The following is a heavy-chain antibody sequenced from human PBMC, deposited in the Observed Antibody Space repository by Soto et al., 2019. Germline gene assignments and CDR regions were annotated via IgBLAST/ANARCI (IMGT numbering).Heavy chain of an antibody. CDR2: ISYDGSNK. D-gene: IGHD2-2*01. Sequence: QVQLVESGGGVVQPGRSLRLSCAASGFTFSSYAMHWVRQAPGKGLEWVAVISYDGSNKYYEDSVKGRFTISRDNSNNTLYLQMNSLRAEDTAVYYCARDPGVPAARNWFDPWGQGTLVTVSS. V-gene: IGHV3-30-3*01. J-gene: IGHJ5*02. CDR1: GFTFSSYA. CDR3: ARDPGVPAARNWFDP.